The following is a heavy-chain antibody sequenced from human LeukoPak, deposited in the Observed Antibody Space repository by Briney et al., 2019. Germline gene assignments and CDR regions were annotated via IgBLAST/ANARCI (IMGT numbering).Heavy chain of an antibody. CDR2: TYYRSKWYN. D-gene: IGHD6-19*01. V-gene: IGHV6-1*01. J-gene: IGHJ4*02. CDR1: GDSVSSNSAA. Sequence: SQTLSLTCAISGDSVSSNSAAWNWIRQSPLRGLEWLGRTYYRSKWYNDYAVSVKSRITINPDTSKNQFSLQLNSVTPEDTAVYYCAREDGVAVAGPFDYWGQGTLVTVSS. CDR3: AREDGVAVAGPFDY.